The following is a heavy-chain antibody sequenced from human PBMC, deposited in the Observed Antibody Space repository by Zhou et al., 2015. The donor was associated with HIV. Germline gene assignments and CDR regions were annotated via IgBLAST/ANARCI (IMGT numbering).Heavy chain of an antibody. CDR3: ARDRHCSSTSCSFDY. CDR1: GGTFSSYA. Sequence: QVQLLQSGPEVKKPGSSVKVSCKASGGTFSSYAISWVRQAPGQGLEWMGGIIPIFGTANYAQKFQGRVTITADESTSTAYMELSSLRSEDTAVYYCARDRHCSSTSCSFDYWGQGTLVTVSS. V-gene: IGHV1-69*12. J-gene: IGHJ4*02. D-gene: IGHD2-2*01. CDR2: IIPIFGTA.